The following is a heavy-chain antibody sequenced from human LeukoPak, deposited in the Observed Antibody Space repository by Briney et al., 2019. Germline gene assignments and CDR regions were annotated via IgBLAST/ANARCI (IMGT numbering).Heavy chain of an antibody. CDR1: GFTFSSYG. D-gene: IGHD2-15*01. V-gene: IGHV3-7*01. CDR2: IKGDGSER. J-gene: IGHJ4*02. Sequence: GGSLRLSCAASGFTFSSYGMHWVRQAPGKGLEWVANIKGDGSERYYVDSVKGRFTISRDNAKNSLHLQMNSLRAEDTAVYYCAKDFARYWGQGTLVTVSS. CDR3: AKDFARY.